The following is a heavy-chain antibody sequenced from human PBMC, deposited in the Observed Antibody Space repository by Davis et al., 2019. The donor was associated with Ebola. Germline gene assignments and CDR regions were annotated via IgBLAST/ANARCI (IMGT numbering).Heavy chain of an antibody. D-gene: IGHD2-15*01. Sequence: SSVTVSCKASRGTFSSYAISWVRQAPGQGLEWMGGIIPIFGTASYAQKFQGRVTITADESTSTAYMELSSLRSEDTAVYYCARVEGLGYCSGGRCGLDYYYGMDVWGQGTTVTVSS. V-gene: IGHV1-69*13. CDR3: ARVEGLGYCSGGRCGLDYYYGMDV. CDR1: RGTFSSYA. CDR2: IIPIFGTA. J-gene: IGHJ6*02.